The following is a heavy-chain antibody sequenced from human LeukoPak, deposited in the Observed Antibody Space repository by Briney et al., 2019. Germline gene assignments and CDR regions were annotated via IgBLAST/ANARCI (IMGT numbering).Heavy chain of an antibody. D-gene: IGHD6-19*01. Sequence: GGSLRLSCAASGVTFTNYAMTWVRQAPGKGLEWVSGISISGGSTDYADSVKGRFTISRDTFKNTLYLPMNSLRAEDTAVYYCANVTAGNRVEYWGQGTLVTVSS. CDR2: ISISGGST. CDR1: GVTFTNYA. V-gene: IGHV3-23*01. CDR3: ANVTAGNRVEY. J-gene: IGHJ4*02.